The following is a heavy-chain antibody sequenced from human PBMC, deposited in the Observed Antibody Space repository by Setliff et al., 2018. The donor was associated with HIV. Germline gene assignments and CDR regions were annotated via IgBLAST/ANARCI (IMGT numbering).Heavy chain of an antibody. CDR1: GGSISGHY. Sequence: SETLSLTCTVSGGSISGHYWPWIRQSPGKGLEWIGNAYHSGRTYYNPSLKSRVAMSIDTSKNQFSLKLSSVTAADTAVYYCASAPIVVVIPHAFDIWGQGTMVTVSS. V-gene: IGHV4-59*04. J-gene: IGHJ3*02. CDR2: AYHSGRT. D-gene: IGHD3-22*01. CDR3: ASAPIVVVIPHAFDI.